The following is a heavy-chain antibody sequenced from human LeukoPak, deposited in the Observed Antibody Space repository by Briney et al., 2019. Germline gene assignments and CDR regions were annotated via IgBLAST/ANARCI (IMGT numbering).Heavy chain of an antibody. V-gene: IGHV3-11*04. CDR2: ISSSSSTI. D-gene: IGHD3-16*01. J-gene: IGHJ6*03. CDR3: ARRYYDYVRGSYYYYMDV. CDR1: GGSISSSI. Sequence: LSLTCTVSGGSISSSIYYWGWIRQPPGKGLEWVSYISSSSSTIYYADSVKGRFTISRDNAKNSLYLQMNSLRAEDTAVYYCARRYYDYVRGSYYYYMDVWGKGTTVTVSS.